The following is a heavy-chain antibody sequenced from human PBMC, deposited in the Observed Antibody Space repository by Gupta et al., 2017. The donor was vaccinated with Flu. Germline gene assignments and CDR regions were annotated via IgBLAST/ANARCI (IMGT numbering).Heavy chain of an antibody. Sequence: SGFIFSAYDMHWVRQAPGKGLEWVAVLSRDETSDNYADSVRGRFTISRDNSKNTLYLPMHSLRAEDTALYFCARDVTTDEGNRFYPWGKGALVTVFS. V-gene: IGHV3-33*05. CDR3: ARDVTTDEGNRFYP. D-gene: IGHD4-17*01. J-gene: IGHJ5*02. CDR1: GFIFSAYD. CDR2: LSRDETSD.